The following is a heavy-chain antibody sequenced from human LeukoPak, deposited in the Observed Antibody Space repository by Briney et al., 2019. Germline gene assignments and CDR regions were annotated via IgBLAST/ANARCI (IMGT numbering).Heavy chain of an antibody. J-gene: IGHJ4*02. V-gene: IGHV7-4-1*02. D-gene: IGHD2/OR15-2a*01. CDR2: INTNTGNP. CDR3: ARPYCNVRACHDYFDY. CDR1: GYTFTSYA. Sequence: ASVKVSCKASGYTFTSYAMVWVRQAPGQGLEWMGWINTNTGNPTYAQGFTGRFVFSLDTSVSTAYLQISSLKADDTAVYYCARPYCNVRACHDYFDYWGQGTLVTVSS.